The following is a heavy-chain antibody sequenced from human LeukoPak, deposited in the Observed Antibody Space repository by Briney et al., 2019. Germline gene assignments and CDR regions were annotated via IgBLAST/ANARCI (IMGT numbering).Heavy chain of an antibody. J-gene: IGHJ4*02. V-gene: IGHV1-2*02. D-gene: IGHD1-14*01. CDR2: INPNSGGT. Sequence: GASVKVSCKGSGYTFTGYYMHWARQAPGQGLEWMGWINPNSGGTKYAQNFQGRVTMTRDTSISTAYMELRRLRSDDTAVYYCARRVRSADHRCDFWGQGTLVTVSS. CDR1: GYTFTGYY. CDR3: ARRVRSADHRCDF.